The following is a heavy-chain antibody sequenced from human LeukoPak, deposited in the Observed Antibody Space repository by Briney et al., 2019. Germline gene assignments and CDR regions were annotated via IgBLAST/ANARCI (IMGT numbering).Heavy chain of an antibody. CDR3: ARSAVAARLNWFDP. Sequence: PSETLSLTCTVSGGSISSYYWSWIRQPAGKGLEWIGRIYTSGSTNYNPSLKSRVTMSVDTSKNQFSLKLSSVTAADTALYYCARSAVAARLNWFDPWGQGTLVTVSS. CDR2: IYTSGST. V-gene: IGHV4-4*07. CDR1: GGSISSYY. J-gene: IGHJ5*02. D-gene: IGHD6-6*01.